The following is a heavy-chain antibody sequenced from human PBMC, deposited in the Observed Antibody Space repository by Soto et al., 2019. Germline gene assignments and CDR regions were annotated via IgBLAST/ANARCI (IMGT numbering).Heavy chain of an antibody. CDR2: ISGNSGRT. CDR1: GFTFSNYG. J-gene: IGHJ4*02. V-gene: IGHV3-23*01. Sequence: GGSLRLSCSASGFTFSNYGMSWVRQAPGKGLEWVSTISGNSGRTYYAEAVKGRFTISRVNSKNSLYLQMEGLRAEDTAVYYCAKEVVYISGPYLNYFDHWGQGTLVTVSS. CDR3: AKEVVYISGPYLNYFDH. D-gene: IGHD6-19*01.